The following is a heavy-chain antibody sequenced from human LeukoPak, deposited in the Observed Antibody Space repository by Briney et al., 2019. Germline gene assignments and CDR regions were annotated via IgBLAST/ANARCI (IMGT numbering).Heavy chain of an antibody. CDR3: ARRYDILTGPNWFDP. CDR1: GYSFTSYW. Sequence: GESLRISCKGSGYSFTSYWISWVRQMPGKGLEWMGRTDPSDSYTNYSPSFQGHVTISADKSISTAYLQWSSLKASDTAMYYCARRYDILTGPNWFDPWGQGTLVTVSS. J-gene: IGHJ5*02. D-gene: IGHD3-9*01. CDR2: TDPSDSYT. V-gene: IGHV5-10-1*01.